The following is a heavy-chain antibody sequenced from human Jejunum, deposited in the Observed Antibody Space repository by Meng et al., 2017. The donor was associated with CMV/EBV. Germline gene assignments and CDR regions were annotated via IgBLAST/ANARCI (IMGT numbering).Heavy chain of an antibody. CDR2: VNSGSGGT. J-gene: IGHJ1*01. Sequence: ASGYSFTGYYVHWVRKAPGQGLQWMGWVNSGSGGTFYAQAFQGRVTMSRDTSIGTAYMELSALTSDDTAMYYCVSLVTLRQGVVHWGQGTLVTVSS. CDR3: VSLVTLRQGVVH. V-gene: IGHV1-2*02. CDR1: GYSFTGYY. D-gene: IGHD2-21*02.